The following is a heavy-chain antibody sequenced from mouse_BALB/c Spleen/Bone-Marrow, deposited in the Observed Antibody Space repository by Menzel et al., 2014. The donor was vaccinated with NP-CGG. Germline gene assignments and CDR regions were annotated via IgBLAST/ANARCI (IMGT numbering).Heavy chain of an antibody. J-gene: IGHJ4*01. D-gene: IGHD3-2*02. CDR2: IWAGGST. V-gene: IGHV2-9*02. Sequence: QVQLQQSGPGLVPSQSLSITCTVSWFSLTNYGVHWVRQPPGKGLEWLGVIWAGGSTNYNSALMSRLSISKDNSKSQVFLKMISLQTEDTAMYYCARVTSSAVGAMDYWGQGTSVTVSS. CDR1: WFSLTNYG. CDR3: ARVTSSAVGAMDY.